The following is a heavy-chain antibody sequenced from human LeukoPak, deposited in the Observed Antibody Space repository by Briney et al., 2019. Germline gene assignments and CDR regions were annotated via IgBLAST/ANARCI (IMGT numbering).Heavy chain of an antibody. CDR3: ARVGISSGYMDY. Sequence: GASVKVSCKASGYTFTGYFMRWVRQAPGQGLEWMGWINPNSGGTNYAQKFQGRVTMTRDTSISTAYMELRSLRSDDTAVYYCARVGISSGYMDYWGQGTLVTVSS. D-gene: IGHD3-22*01. J-gene: IGHJ4*02. CDR1: GYTFTGYF. CDR2: INPNSGGT. V-gene: IGHV1-2*02.